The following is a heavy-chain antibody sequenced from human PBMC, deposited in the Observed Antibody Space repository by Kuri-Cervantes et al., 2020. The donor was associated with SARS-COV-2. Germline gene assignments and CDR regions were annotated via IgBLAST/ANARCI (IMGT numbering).Heavy chain of an antibody. Sequence: SETLSLTCSVSGGSISSGSYYWSWIRQPAGKGLEWIGYIHTGGSTNYNPSLKSRVTISVDTSKNQFSLKLSSVTAADTAVYYCARGDWLLHRGYYYMDVWGKGTTVTDSS. CDR3: ARGDWLLHRGYYYMDV. CDR2: IHTGGST. D-gene: IGHD3-3*01. CDR1: GGSISSGSYY. V-gene: IGHV4-61*09. J-gene: IGHJ6*03.